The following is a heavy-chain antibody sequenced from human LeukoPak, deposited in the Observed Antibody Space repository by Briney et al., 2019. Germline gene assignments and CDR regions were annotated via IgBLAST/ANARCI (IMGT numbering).Heavy chain of an antibody. CDR1: GFTFSSYS. D-gene: IGHD1-1*01. V-gene: IGHV3-21*04. CDR2: ISSSSSYI. J-gene: IGHJ4*02. CDR3: AKDPQTGTTH. Sequence: GGSLRLSCAASGFTFSSYSMNWVRQAPGKGLEWVSSISSSSSYIYYADSVKGRFTISRDNSKNTLYLQMNSLRAEDTAVYYCAKDPQTGTTHWGQGTLVTVSS.